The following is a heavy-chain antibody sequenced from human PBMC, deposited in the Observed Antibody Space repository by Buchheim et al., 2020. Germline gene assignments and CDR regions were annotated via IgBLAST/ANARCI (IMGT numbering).Heavy chain of an antibody. V-gene: IGHV1-46*03. J-gene: IGHJ5*02. D-gene: IGHD3-10*02. CDR1: GYTFTSYY. CDR3: ARGGMLVSDRNWFDP. CDR2: INPSGDRT. Sequence: QVHLVQSGAEVKKPGASVKVSCKASGYTFTSYYIHWVRQAPGQGLEWMAIINPSGDRTSYAQKFQGRVTMTRDTATSTVYMELSSLRSEDTAVYYCARGGMLVSDRNWFDPWGQGTL.